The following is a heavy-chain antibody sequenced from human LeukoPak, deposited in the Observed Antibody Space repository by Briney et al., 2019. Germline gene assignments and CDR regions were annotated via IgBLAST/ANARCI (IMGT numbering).Heavy chain of an antibody. Sequence: PGGSLRLSCAASGFTFSSYWMHWVRQAPGKGLVWVSRIKSDGSSISYADSVRGRFTISRDNAKSTLYLQMSSLRAEDTAVYYCARGDYGDYVRANDAFDIWGQGTMVTVSS. CDR2: IKSDGSSI. CDR1: GFTFSSYW. CDR3: ARGDYGDYVRANDAFDI. V-gene: IGHV3-74*01. J-gene: IGHJ3*02. D-gene: IGHD4-17*01.